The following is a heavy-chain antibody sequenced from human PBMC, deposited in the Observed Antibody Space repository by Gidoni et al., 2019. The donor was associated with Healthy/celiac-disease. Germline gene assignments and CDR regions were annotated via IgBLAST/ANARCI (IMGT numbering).Heavy chain of an antibody. J-gene: IGHJ6*02. CDR2: IIPIFGTA. Sequence: QVQLVQSGAEVKKPGSSVKVSCKASGGTFSSYAISWVRQAPGQGLEWMGGIIPIFGTANYAQKFQGRVTITADESTSTAYMELSSLRSEDTAVYYCASTPRGYSGYDWFYYYYGMDVWGQGTTVTVSS. D-gene: IGHD5-12*01. V-gene: IGHV1-69*12. CDR3: ASTPRGYSGYDWFYYYYGMDV. CDR1: GGTFSSYA.